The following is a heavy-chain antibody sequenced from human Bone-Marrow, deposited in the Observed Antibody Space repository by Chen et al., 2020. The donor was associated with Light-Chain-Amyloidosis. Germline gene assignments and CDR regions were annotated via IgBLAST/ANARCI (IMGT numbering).Heavy chain of an antibody. J-gene: IGHJ4*02. V-gene: IGHV5-51*01. CDR1: GYTFPNYW. CDR2: IYPDDSDA. Sequence: GESGPEVKKPGESLKISCKGSGYTFPNYWIGWVRQMPGKGLEWMGVIYPDDSDARYSPSFEGQVTISADKFTTAYLQWRSLKASDTAMYYCARRRDGYNFDYWGQGTLVTVSS. CDR3: ARRRDGYNFDY. D-gene: IGHD5-12*01.